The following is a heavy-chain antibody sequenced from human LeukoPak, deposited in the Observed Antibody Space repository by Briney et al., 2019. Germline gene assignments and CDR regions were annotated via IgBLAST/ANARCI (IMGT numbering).Heavy chain of an antibody. V-gene: IGHV3-9*01. D-gene: IGHD3-22*01. CDR1: GFTFDDYA. Sequence: GGSLRLSCAASGFTFDDYAMHWVRQAPGKGLEWVSGISWNSGSIGYADSVKGRFTISRDNAKNSLYLQMNSLRAEDTALYYCAKGSNDSSGLPGPYYYYLDLWGQGNTVTVSS. CDR2: ISWNSGSI. J-gene: IGHJ6*03. CDR3: AKGSNDSSGLPGPYYYYLDL.